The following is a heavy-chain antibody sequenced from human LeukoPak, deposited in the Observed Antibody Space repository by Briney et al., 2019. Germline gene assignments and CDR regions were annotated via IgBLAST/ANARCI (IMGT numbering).Heavy chain of an antibody. Sequence: AGGSLRLSCAASGFTFSSYSMSWVRHAPGKGREWVSSTIGSGGSTYYADSVKGRFTISRDNSKNTLYLQMNSLRAEDTAVYYCAKEPDYYDSSGYENWFDPWGQGTLVTVSS. J-gene: IGHJ5*02. V-gene: IGHV3-23*01. CDR1: GFTFSSYS. CDR3: AKEPDYYDSSGYENWFDP. CDR2: TIGSGGST. D-gene: IGHD3-22*01.